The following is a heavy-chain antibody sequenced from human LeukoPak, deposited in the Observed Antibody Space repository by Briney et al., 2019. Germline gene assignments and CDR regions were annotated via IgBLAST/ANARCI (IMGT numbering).Heavy chain of an antibody. CDR1: GFTFSSYA. V-gene: IGHV3-30-3*01. CDR2: ISYDGINK. Sequence: PGGSLRLSCAASGFTFSSYAIHWVRQAPGKGLEWVAVISYDGINKNYADSVKGRFTISRDNSKNTLYLQMNSLRAEDTAVYYCARDLPIYCSSTSCYAVGDFWGQGSLVTVSS. D-gene: IGHD2-2*01. CDR3: ARDLPIYCSSTSCYAVGDF. J-gene: IGHJ4*02.